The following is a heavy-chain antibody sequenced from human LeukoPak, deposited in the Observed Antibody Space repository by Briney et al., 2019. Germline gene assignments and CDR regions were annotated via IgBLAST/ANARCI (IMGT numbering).Heavy chain of an antibody. J-gene: IGHJ4*02. V-gene: IGHV3-48*03. CDR1: LFTFSSYE. D-gene: IGHD6-19*01. CDR2: ISSSGSTI. CDR3: ARQWLAQFDY. Sequence: GGSLRLSCAASLFTFSSYEMNWVRQAPGKGLEWVSYISSSGSTIYYADSVKGRFTISRDNAKNSLYLQMNSLRDEDTAVYYCARQWLAQFDYWGQGTLVTVSS.